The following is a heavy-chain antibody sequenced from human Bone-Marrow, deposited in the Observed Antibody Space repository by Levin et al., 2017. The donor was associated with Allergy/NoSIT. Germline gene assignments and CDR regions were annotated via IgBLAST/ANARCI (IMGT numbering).Heavy chain of an antibody. CDR1: GFTVSSNY. CDR2: IYFDGST. CDR3: VRYSNRYFAY. J-gene: IGHJ4*02. V-gene: IGHV3-53*01. Sequence: GGSLRLSCAASGFTVSSNYMNWVRQAPGKGLEWVSVIYFDGSTYYTESVKGRFTISRDNSKNTVYLQMNSLRAEDTAVYFCVRYSNRYFAYWGEGTLVTVSS. D-gene: IGHD4-11*01.